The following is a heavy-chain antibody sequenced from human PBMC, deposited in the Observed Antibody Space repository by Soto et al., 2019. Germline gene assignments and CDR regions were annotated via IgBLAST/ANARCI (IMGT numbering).Heavy chain of an antibody. J-gene: IGHJ4*02. CDR1: GYTFSDYY. Sequence: ASVKVSFKASGYTFSDYYIHWVRQAPGQGLEWMGWINPNSGGTKYAPKFQGGVTMTRDTSITTAYMELSRLRSGDTAVYYCAREPATAKPEGVDFWGQGTLVTVSS. D-gene: IGHD1-1*01. CDR3: AREPATAKPEGVDF. CDR2: INPNSGGT. V-gene: IGHV1-2*02.